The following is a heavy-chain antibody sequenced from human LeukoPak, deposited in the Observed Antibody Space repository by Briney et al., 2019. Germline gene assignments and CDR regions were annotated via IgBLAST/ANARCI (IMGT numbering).Heavy chain of an antibody. Sequence: ASVKVSCKASGYTFNTHPINWVRQATGQGLEWMGWMNPDTGDTVYAQKFQGRVAFTWSTSMSTAYMDLSSLRSDDTAVYYCTTRGGDTLMRTEAFDYWGLGTLVTVSS. CDR1: GYTFNTHP. D-gene: IGHD3-16*01. CDR2: MNPDTGDT. CDR3: TTRGGDTLMRTEAFDY. J-gene: IGHJ4*02. V-gene: IGHV1-8*03.